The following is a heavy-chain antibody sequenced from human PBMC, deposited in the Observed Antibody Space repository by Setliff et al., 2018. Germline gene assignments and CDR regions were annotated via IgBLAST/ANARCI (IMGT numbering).Heavy chain of an antibody. D-gene: IGHD3-3*01. Sequence: GASVKVSCKTSGYTFTDYSIHWLRQAPGQGLEWMGWISGYNGNTEYAQNLQGRVTMTMDTSTSTAYMELRSLTSDDTAVYYCARVPRLEWLLPTFDSWGQGTLVTVSS. CDR1: GYTFTDYS. J-gene: IGHJ4*02. CDR3: ARVPRLEWLLPTFDS. V-gene: IGHV1-18*04. CDR2: ISGYNGNT.